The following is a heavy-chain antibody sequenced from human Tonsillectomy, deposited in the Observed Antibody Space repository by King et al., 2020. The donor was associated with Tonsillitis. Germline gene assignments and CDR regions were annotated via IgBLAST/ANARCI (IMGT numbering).Heavy chain of an antibody. V-gene: IGHV2-5*01. D-gene: IGHD2-2*01. J-gene: IGHJ3*02. Sequence: LTLKESGPTLVKPTQTLTLTCTFSGFSLSTIGVGVGWIRQPPGKALECLAAIYWNDDQRYSPSLKSRLTITKDTSKNQVVLTMTNMDPVDTATYYCAHTKYSTSWYGCVFDIWGKGIMVTVSS. CDR2: IYWNDDQ. CDR1: GFSLSTIGVG. CDR3: AHTKYSTSWYGCVFDI.